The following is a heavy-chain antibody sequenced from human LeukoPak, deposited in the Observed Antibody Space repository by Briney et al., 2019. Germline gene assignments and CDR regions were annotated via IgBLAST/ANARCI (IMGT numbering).Heavy chain of an antibody. CDR1: GYTFGTHW. CDR3: ATAALDYSSSWYYFDY. CDR2: INPSGDFR. V-gene: IGHV1-46*01. D-gene: IGHD6-13*01. J-gene: IGHJ4*02. Sequence: ASVKVSCKPSGYTFGTHWMHWVRQAPGQGLEWMAIINPSGDFRSYAQKFQGRVTVTEDTSTDTAYMELSSLRSEDTAVYYCATAALDYSSSWYYFDYWGQGTLVTVSS.